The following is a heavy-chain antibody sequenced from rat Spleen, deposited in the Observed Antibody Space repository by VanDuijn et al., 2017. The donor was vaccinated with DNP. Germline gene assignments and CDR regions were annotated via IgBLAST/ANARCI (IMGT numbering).Heavy chain of an antibody. CDR1: GFTFSNSD. J-gene: IGHJ3*01. V-gene: IGHV5-25*01. CDR2: TSGSDGST. Sequence: EVQLVESGGGLVQPGRSMKLSCGASGFTFSNSDMAWVRQAPTKGLEWVASTSGSDGSTYYRDSVKGRFTISRDNAKNTLYLQMDSLRSEDTATYYCARLANYGSYVGFAYWGQGTLVTVSS. CDR3: ARLANYGSYVGFAY. D-gene: IGHD1-3*01.